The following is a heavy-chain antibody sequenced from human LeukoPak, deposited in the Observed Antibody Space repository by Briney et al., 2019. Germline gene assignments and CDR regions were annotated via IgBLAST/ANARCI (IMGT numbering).Heavy chain of an antibody. Sequence: ASVKVSCKASGYTFTSYAMHWVRQAPGQRLEWMGWINAGNGNTKYSQKFQGRVTITRDTSASTAYMELSSLRSEDTAVYYCARGHIVVVPAAINLDYYYYMDVWGKGTTVTVSS. J-gene: IGHJ6*03. D-gene: IGHD2-2*01. CDR3: ARGHIVVVPAAINLDYYYYMDV. CDR2: INAGNGNT. V-gene: IGHV1-3*01. CDR1: GYTFTSYA.